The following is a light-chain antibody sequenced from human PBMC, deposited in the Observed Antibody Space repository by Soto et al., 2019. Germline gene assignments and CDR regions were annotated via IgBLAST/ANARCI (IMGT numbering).Light chain of an antibody. V-gene: IGLV1-44*01. J-gene: IGLJ1*01. CDR2: SDT. Sequence: QSVLTQPPSASGTPGQGVTISCSGGTSNIGRNAVSWYQQLPGTAPDLLIYSDTQRPSGVPDRFSGSKSGTSASLAISGLQSEDEADYYCAAWDDSLNGVTFGTGTKLTVL. CDR1: TSNIGRNA. CDR3: AAWDDSLNGVT.